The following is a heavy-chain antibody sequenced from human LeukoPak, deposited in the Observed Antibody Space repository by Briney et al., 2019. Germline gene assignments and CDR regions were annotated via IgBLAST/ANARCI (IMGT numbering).Heavy chain of an antibody. CDR3: ARGFQYFQH. Sequence: GSLRLSCAASGFTFSSYEMNWVRQPPGKGLEWIGEINHSGSTNYNPSLKSRVTISVDTSKNQFSLKLSSVTAADTAVYYCARGFQYFQHWGQGTLVTVSS. J-gene: IGHJ1*01. D-gene: IGHD2/OR15-2a*01. CDR1: GFTFSSYE. V-gene: IGHV4-34*01. CDR2: INHSGST.